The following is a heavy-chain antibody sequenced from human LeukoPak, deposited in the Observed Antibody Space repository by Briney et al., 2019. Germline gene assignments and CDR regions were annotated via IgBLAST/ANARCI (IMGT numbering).Heavy chain of an antibody. V-gene: IGHV1-2*02. D-gene: IGHD2-2*01. CDR3: ARDRGYCSSTSCYFGSYYYYMDV. Sequence: ASVKVSCKASGYTFTGYYMHWVRQAPGQGLEWMGWINPNSGGTNYAQKFQGRVTMTRDTSISTAYMGLSRLRSDDTAVYYCARDRGYCSSTSCYFGSYYYYMDVWGKGTTVTVSS. CDR1: GYTFTGYY. J-gene: IGHJ6*03. CDR2: INPNSGGT.